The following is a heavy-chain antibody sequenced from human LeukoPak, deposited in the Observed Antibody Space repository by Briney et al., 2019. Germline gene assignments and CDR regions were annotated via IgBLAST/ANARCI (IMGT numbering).Heavy chain of an antibody. CDR1: GFTFSSYA. V-gene: IGHV3-23*01. CDR2: ISGSGDST. CDR3: PKGCASSSCYTSEY. D-gene: IGHD2-2*02. J-gene: IGHJ4*02. Sequence: GGSLRLSCAASGFTFSSYAMSWVRQAPGRGLEWVSTISGSGDSTYYADSVKGRFTISRDNSKNTLYLQMNSLRPEDTAVYYCPKGCASSSCYTSEYWGQGTLVTVSS.